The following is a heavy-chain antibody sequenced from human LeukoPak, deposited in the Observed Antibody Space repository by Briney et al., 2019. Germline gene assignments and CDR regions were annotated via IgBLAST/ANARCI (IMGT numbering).Heavy chain of an antibody. Sequence: SGPALVKPTQTLTLTCTFSGFSLSTSGMCVSWIRQPPGKGLEWIGYIYYSGSTNYNPSLKSRVTISVDTSKNQFSLKLSSVTAADTAVYYCAREGEVRGVMGNWFDPWGQGTLVTVSS. CDR2: IYYSGST. CDR1: GFSLSTSGMC. D-gene: IGHD3-10*01. V-gene: IGHV4-61*08. J-gene: IGHJ5*02. CDR3: AREGEVRGVMGNWFDP.